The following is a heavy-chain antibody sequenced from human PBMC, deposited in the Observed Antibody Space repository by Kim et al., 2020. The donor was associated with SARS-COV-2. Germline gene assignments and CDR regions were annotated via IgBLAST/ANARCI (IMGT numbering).Heavy chain of an antibody. D-gene: IGHD2-8*01. J-gene: IGHJ3*02. Sequence: SEKGRLTISRDNANNMLYLQISGLRAEDTAVYYCAKDFIASNGIFDAFDIWGQGTMVTVSS. CDR3: AKDFIASNGIFDAFDI. V-gene: IGHV3-23*03.